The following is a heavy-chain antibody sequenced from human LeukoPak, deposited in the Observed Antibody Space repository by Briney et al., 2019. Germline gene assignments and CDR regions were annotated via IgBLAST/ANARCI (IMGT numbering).Heavy chain of an antibody. CDR1: GGTFISYA. J-gene: IGHJ4*02. CDR3: AKGRYYFDY. V-gene: IGHV1-69*05. Sequence: GSSVKVSCKASGGTFISYAISWVRQAPGQGLEWMGRIIPIFGTANYAQKLQGRVTITTDESTSTAYMELSSLRSEDTAVYYCAKGRYYFDYWGQGTLVTVSS. CDR2: IIPIFGTA.